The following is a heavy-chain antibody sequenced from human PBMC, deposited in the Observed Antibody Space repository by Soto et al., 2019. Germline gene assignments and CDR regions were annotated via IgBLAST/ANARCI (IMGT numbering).Heavy chain of an antibody. CDR2: ISAYNGNT. CDR3: ARDGDYYDSSGYYYLDY. CDR1: GYTFTSYG. J-gene: IGHJ4*02. D-gene: IGHD3-22*01. Sequence: ASVKVSCKASGYTFTSYGISWVRQAPGQGLEWMGWISAYNGNTNYAQKLQGRVTMTTDTSTSTAYMELRSLRSDDTAVYYCARDGDYYDSSGYYYLDYWGQGTLVTVSS. V-gene: IGHV1-18*01.